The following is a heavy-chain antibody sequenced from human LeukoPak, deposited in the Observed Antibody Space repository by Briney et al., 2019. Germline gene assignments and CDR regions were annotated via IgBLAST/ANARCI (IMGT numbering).Heavy chain of an antibody. V-gene: IGHV1-46*01. Sequence: EASVKVSCKASGYTFTSYYMHWVRQAPGQGLEWMGGINPSGGSTSYAQKFQGRLTMTRDTSTSTVYMELSSLRSEDTAVYYCARDRGEGYYFDYWGQGTLVTVSS. D-gene: IGHD3-10*01. J-gene: IGHJ4*02. CDR3: ARDRGEGYYFDY. CDR2: INPSGGST. CDR1: GYTFTSYY.